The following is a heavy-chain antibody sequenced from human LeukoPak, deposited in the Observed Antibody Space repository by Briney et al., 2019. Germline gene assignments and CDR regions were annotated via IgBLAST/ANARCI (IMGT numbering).Heavy chain of an antibody. D-gene: IGHD3-9*01. CDR1: GFTFSTYW. Sequence: GGSLTLSCAPSGFTFSTYWMHCVRQPPGRALVWVPRIRPEGTTTAYADSVKGRSTNSRDNAKNTLFLQMNSLSAEDTAVYYCARDLDWILFAYWGQGTLVTVSS. J-gene: IGHJ4*02. CDR3: ARDLDWILFAY. V-gene: IGHV3-74*03. CDR2: IRPEGTTT.